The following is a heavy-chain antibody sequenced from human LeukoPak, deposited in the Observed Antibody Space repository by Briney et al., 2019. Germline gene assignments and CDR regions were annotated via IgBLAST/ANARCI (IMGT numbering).Heavy chain of an antibody. CDR1: GFTFSNAW. Sequence: PGGPLRLSCAASGFTFSNAWMSWVRQAPGKGLEWVGRIKSKTDGGTTDYAAPVKGRFTISRDDSKNTLYLQMNSLKTEDTAVYYCTTTYSSGWYGGDYYYGMDVWGQGTTVTVSS. D-gene: IGHD6-19*01. J-gene: IGHJ6*02. CDR3: TTTYSSGWYGGDYYYGMDV. V-gene: IGHV3-15*01. CDR2: IKSKTDGGTT.